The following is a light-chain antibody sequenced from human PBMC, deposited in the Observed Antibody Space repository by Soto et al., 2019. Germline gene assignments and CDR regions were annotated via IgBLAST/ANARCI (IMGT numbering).Light chain of an antibody. V-gene: IGKV3-11*01. Sequence: EIVLTQSPATLSLSPGERATLSCRASQSVSSYLAWYQQKPGQAPRLLIYDASNRATGLQARFSGSGSGTDFHITLTSLEPEDFEVSYCQHRSNWPPRFTFGPGTKVDIK. CDR3: QHRSNWPPRFT. CDR2: DAS. J-gene: IGKJ3*01. CDR1: QSVSSY.